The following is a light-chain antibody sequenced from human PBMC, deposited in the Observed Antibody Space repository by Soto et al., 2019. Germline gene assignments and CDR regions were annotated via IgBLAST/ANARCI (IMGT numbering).Light chain of an antibody. CDR2: GAS. CDR1: QSVRSK. J-gene: IGKJ5*01. V-gene: IGKV3D-15*01. CDR3: QQYNNWPPIT. Sequence: TVITQSSATMSVSPGERATLSCRASQSVRSKLAWYQQKPGQAPRLLIYGASTRATGIPARFSGSGSGTEFTLTISSLQSEDFAVYYCQQYNNWPPITFGQGTRLENK.